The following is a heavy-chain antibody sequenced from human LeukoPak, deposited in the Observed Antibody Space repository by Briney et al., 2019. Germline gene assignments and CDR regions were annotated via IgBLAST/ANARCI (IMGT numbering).Heavy chain of an antibody. Sequence: GSLRLSCVGSGFTFRSHAMSWVRQAPEKGLEFVSGIYENGGTTYYADSVKGRSSISRDNSKNTLYLQMDSLRGEDTAVYYCAKDFRIGYSAHFDYWGQGALVTVSS. D-gene: IGHD2-21*01. CDR3: AKDFRIGYSAHFDY. CDR2: IYENGGTT. V-gene: IGHV3-23*01. J-gene: IGHJ4*02. CDR1: GFTFRSHA.